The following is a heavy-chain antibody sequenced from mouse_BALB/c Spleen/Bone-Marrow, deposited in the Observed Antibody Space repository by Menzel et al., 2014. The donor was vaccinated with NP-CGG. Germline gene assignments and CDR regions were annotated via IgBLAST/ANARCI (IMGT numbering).Heavy chain of an antibody. CDR2: ISSGSSTI. Sequence: EVQLVESGGGLVQPGGSRKLSCAASGFTFSSFGMHWVRQAPERGLGWVAYISSGSSTIFYADTVKGRFTISRDNPKNTLFLQMTSLRSEDTAMYYCTRGGNWEDFDYWGQGTTLTVSS. D-gene: IGHD4-1*01. V-gene: IGHV5-17*02. CDR3: TRGGNWEDFDY. CDR1: GFTFSSFG. J-gene: IGHJ2*01.